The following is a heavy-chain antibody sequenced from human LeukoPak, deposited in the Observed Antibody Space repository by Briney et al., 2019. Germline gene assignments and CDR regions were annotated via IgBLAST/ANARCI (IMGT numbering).Heavy chain of an antibody. D-gene: IGHD3-16*01. Sequence: SETLSLTCSLSGGSISSSSYYWAWIRQPPGKGLEWFGSIYYSGSTYYNPSLKSRVTISVDTSKNQSSLKLSSVTAADTAVYYCARDPSNSAFKGMQGGDYWGQGTLVTVSS. CDR1: GGSISSSSYY. J-gene: IGHJ4*02. CDR2: IYYSGST. CDR3: ARDPSNSAFKGMQGGDY. V-gene: IGHV4-39*07.